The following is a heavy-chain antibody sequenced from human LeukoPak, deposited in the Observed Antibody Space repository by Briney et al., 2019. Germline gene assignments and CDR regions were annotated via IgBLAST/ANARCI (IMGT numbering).Heavy chain of an antibody. CDR3: ARDPRPRCSSTSCVSDGYGMDV. J-gene: IGHJ6*02. V-gene: IGHV4-39*07. CDR2: IYYSGST. Sequence: SETLSLTCTVSGGSISSSSYYWGWIRQPPGKGLEWIGSIYYSGSTYYNPSLKSRVTISVDTSKNQFSLKLSSVTAADTAVYYCARDPRPRCSSTSCVSDGYGMDVWGQGSTVTVSS. CDR1: GGSISSSSYY. D-gene: IGHD2-2*01.